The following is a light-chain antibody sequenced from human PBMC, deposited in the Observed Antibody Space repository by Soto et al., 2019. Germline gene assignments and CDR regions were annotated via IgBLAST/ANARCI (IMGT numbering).Light chain of an antibody. V-gene: IGLV1-44*01. Sequence: QSVLAQPPSASGTPGQRVTISCSGSSSNIGRDPVNWYQELPGTAPKLLIYDNNQRPSGVPDRFSGSKSGTSASLDISGIQSEDEADYFCAGWDGSLRGFVFGTRTKVTV. CDR3: AGWDGSLRGFV. J-gene: IGLJ1*01. CDR2: DNN. CDR1: SSNIGRDP.